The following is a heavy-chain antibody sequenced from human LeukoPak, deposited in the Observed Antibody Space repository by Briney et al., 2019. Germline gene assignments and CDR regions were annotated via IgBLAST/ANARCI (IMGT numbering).Heavy chain of an antibody. D-gene: IGHD5-18*01. J-gene: IGHJ4*02. CDR1: GFTFSSYS. CDR2: ISSSSSYI. V-gene: IGHV3-21*04. Sequence: NAGGSLRLSCAASGFTFSSYSMNWVRHAPGKGLEWVSSISSSSSYIYYADSVKGRFTISRDNAKNSLYLQMNSLRAEDTAVYYCARDSYSIVDTAMKYFDYWGQGTLVTVSS. CDR3: ARDSYSIVDTAMKYFDY.